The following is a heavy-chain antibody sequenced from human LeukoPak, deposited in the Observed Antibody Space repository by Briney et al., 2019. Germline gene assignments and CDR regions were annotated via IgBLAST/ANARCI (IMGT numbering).Heavy chain of an antibody. J-gene: IGHJ4*02. CDR1: GFTFSNYG. CDR2: ISFDGSSK. V-gene: IGHV3-30*18. Sequence: GRSLRLSCAASGFTFSNYGMHWVRQAPGKGLEWVAVISFDGSSKYYGDSVKGRFTISRDSPKNTLYLQMNSLRAEDTAVYYCAKDLRSAIAVAFYFDFWGQGTLVTVSS. CDR3: AKDLRSAIAVAFYFDF. D-gene: IGHD6-19*01.